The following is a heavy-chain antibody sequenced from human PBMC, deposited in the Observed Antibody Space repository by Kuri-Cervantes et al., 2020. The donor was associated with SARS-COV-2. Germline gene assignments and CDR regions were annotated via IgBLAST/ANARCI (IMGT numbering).Heavy chain of an antibody. V-gene: IGHV1-2*04. CDR1: GYTFSDYY. D-gene: IGHD3-10*01. Sequence: ASVKVSCKASGYTFSDYYMYWVRQAPGQGLEWMGWINPNSGGTNYAQKFQGWVTMTRDTSISTAYMELSRLRSDDTAVYYCARGMVQGLIQYYYYGMDVWGQGTTVTVSS. J-gene: IGHJ6*02. CDR2: INPNSGGT. CDR3: ARGMVQGLIQYYYYGMDV.